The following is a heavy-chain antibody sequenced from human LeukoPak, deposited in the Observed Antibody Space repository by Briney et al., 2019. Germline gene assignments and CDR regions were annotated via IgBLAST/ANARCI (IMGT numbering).Heavy chain of an antibody. D-gene: IGHD2-15*01. Sequence: GESLKISCKDSGHSFTSYWIGWVRHMPGKGLEWMGIIYPGDSETRYSPSSQGQVTISADKSISTAYLQWSSLKASDTAMYYCARPRVVAASTSHAAFDIWGQGKMVTVSS. V-gene: IGHV5-51*01. CDR2: IYPGDSET. J-gene: IGHJ3*02. CDR1: GHSFTSYW. CDR3: ARPRVVAASTSHAAFDI.